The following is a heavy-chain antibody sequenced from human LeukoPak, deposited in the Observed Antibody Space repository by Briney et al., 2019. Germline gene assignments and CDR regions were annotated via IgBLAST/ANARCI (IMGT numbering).Heavy chain of an antibody. V-gene: IGHV3-53*01. CDR2: IYSGGST. D-gene: IGHD2-21*02. J-gene: IGHJ3*02. Sequence: PGGSLRLSCAASGFTVSSNYMSWIRQAPGKGLEWVSIIYSGGSTYYADSVKGRFTISRDNSKNTLCLQMNSLRADDMAVYYCARGPWGIVGGDGAFDIWGQGTMVTVSS. CDR3: ARGPWGIVGGDGAFDI. CDR1: GFTVSSNY.